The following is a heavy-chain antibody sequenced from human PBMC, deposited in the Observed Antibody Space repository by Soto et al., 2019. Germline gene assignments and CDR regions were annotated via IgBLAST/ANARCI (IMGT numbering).Heavy chain of an antibody. CDR3: VATVVKGNWFDP. D-gene: IGHD4-17*01. CDR2: TYYRSKWYN. Sequence: SQTLSLTCAISGDSVSSNSAAWNWIRQAPSRGLEWLGRTYYRSKWYNDYAVSVKSRITINPDTSKNQFSLQLNSVTPEDTAVYYCVATVVKGNWFDPWGQGTLVTVSS. J-gene: IGHJ5*02. V-gene: IGHV6-1*01. CDR1: GDSVSSNSAA.